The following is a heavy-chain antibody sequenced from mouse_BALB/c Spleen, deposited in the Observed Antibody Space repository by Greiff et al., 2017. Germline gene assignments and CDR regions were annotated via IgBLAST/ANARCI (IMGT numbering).Heavy chain of an antibody. CDR1: GFTFSSYT. D-gene: IGHD1-1*01. Sequence: EVQRVESGGGLVQPGGSLKLSCAASGFTFSSYTMSWVRQTPEKRLEWVAYISNGGGSTYYPDTVKGRFTISRDNAKNTLYLQMSSLKSEDTAMYYCARHLYYGSSYRYFDVWGAGTTVTVYS. J-gene: IGHJ1*01. CDR3: ARHLYYGSSYRYFDV. V-gene: IGHV5-12-2*01. CDR2: ISNGGGST.